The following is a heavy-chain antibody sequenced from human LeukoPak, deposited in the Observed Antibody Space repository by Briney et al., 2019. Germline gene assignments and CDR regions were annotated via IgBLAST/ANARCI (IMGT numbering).Heavy chain of an antibody. D-gene: IGHD1-14*01. CDR2: ISGSGGST. Sequence: GGSLRLSCAASGFTFSSYAMSWVRQAPGKGLEWVSAISGSGGSTYYADSVKGRFTISRDNSKNTLYLQMNSLRAEDTAVYYCAKGHVTNRHYYYGMDVWGQGTTVTVSS. CDR3: AKGHVTNRHYYYGMDV. CDR1: GFTFSSYA. J-gene: IGHJ6*02. V-gene: IGHV3-23*01.